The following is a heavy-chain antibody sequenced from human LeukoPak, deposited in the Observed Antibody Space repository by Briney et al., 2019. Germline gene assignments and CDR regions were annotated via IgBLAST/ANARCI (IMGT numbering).Heavy chain of an antibody. CDR3: ARPIYYYYYGMDV. V-gene: IGHV1-2*02. CDR2: INPNSGGT. Sequence: ASVKISCKASGYTFTGDYMHWVRHAPGQGLEWMGWINPNSGGTNYAQKFQGRVTMTRDTSISTAYMELSRLRSDDTAVYYCARPIYYYYYGMDVWGQGTTVTVSS. CDR1: GYTFTGDY. J-gene: IGHJ6*02.